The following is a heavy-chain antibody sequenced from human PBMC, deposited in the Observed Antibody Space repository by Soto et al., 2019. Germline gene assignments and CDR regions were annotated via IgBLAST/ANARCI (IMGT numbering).Heavy chain of an antibody. D-gene: IGHD2-8*01. V-gene: IGHV3-23*01. CDR1: GFSFWTSS. CDR2: ITGSRTAT. CDR3: AKTRLYFNNEYPRNDIVV. J-gene: IGHJ6*02. Sequence: GGSLRLCCEASGFSFWTSSMSWVLHASRKGLEWASGITGSRTATYYTDSMKGRFTVSRDNSMKPLFLQLNTLLVIDTTAHYFAKTRLYFNNEYPRNDIVVWGPGPAVSGFS.